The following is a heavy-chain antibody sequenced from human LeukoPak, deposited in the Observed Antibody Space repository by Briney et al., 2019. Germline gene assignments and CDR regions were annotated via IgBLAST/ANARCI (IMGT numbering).Heavy chain of an antibody. J-gene: IGHJ6*02. Sequence: GSLRLSCAASGFTFSSYGMHWVRQAPGKGLEWVAVISYDGSNKYYADSVKGRFTISRDNSKNTLYLQMNSLRAEDTAVYYCAKDSRRVYYYYGMDVWGQGTTVTVSS. CDR3: AKDSRRVYYYYGMDV. CDR1: GFTFSSYG. V-gene: IGHV3-30*18. CDR2: ISYDGSNK.